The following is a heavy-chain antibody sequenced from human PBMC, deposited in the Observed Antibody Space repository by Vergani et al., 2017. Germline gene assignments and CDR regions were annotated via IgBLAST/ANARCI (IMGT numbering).Heavy chain of an antibody. J-gene: IGHJ6*02. CDR2: IYTSGST. D-gene: IGHD3-3*01. Sequence: QVQLQESGPGLVKPSQTLSLTCTVSGGSISSGSYYWSWIRQPAGKGLEWIGRIYTSGSTNYNPSLKSRVTISVDTSKNQFSLKLSSVTAADTAVYYCASTPTYYDFWSGYRKTNYGMDVWGQGTTVTVSS. CDR3: ASTPTYYDFWSGYRKTNYGMDV. V-gene: IGHV4-61*02. CDR1: GGSISSGSYY.